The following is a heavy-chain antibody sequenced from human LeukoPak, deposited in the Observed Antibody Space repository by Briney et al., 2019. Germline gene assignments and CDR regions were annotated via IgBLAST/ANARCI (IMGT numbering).Heavy chain of an antibody. CDR1: GFTFSSYS. D-gene: IGHD1-26*01. CDR2: ISSSSSYI. V-gene: IGHV3-21*01. Sequence: PGGSLRLSCAASGFTFSSYSMNWVRQAPGKGLEWVSSISSSSSYIYYADSVKGRFTISRDNAKNSLYLQMNSLRAEDTAVYYCARCLGSYGFSDYWGQGTLVTVSS. J-gene: IGHJ4*02. CDR3: ARCLGSYGFSDY.